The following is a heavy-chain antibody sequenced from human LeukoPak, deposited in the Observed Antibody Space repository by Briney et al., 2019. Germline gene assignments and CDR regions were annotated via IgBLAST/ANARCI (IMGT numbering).Heavy chain of an antibody. V-gene: IGHV3-11*01. CDR3: TRDIVYLQLEY. J-gene: IGHJ4*02. Sequence: GGSLRLSCAASGFTFSDYYMSWIRQAPGKGLEWVSYISSSGSTIYYADSVKGRFTISRDNAKNSLYLQMNSLRAEDTAVYYCTRDIVYLQLEYWGQGALVTVSS. CDR1: GFTFSDYY. CDR2: ISSSGSTI. D-gene: IGHD1-1*01.